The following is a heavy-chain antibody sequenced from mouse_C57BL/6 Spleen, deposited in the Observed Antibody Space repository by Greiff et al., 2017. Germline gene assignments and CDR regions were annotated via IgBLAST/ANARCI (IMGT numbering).Heavy chain of an antibody. J-gene: IGHJ3*01. CDR2: IFPGSGST. CDR1: GYTFTDYY. Sequence: QVQLQQSGPELVKPGASVKISCKASGYTFTDYYINWVKQRPGQGLEWIGWIFPGSGSTYYNEKFKGKATLTVDKSSSTAYMLLSSLTSEDSAVYFCARREYGSSYGAWFAYWGQGTLVTVSA. D-gene: IGHD1-1*01. V-gene: IGHV1-75*01. CDR3: ARREYGSSYGAWFAY.